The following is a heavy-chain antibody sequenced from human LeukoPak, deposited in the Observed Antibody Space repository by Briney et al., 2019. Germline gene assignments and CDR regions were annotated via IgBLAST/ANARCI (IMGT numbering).Heavy chain of an antibody. Sequence: PSETLSLTCTVSGGSISSGSYYWSWIRQPAGKGLEWIGRIYTSGSTNYNPSLKSRVTMSVDTSKNQFSLKLSSVTAADTAVYYCARLRDTAMAYAFDIWGQGTMVTVSS. CDR1: GGSISSGSYY. D-gene: IGHD5-18*01. V-gene: IGHV4-61*02. J-gene: IGHJ3*02. CDR3: ARLRDTAMAYAFDI. CDR2: IYTSGST.